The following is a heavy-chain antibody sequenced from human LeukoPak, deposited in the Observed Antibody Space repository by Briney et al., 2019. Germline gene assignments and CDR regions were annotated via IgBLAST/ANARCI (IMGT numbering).Heavy chain of an antibody. J-gene: IGHJ3*02. V-gene: IGHV3-30-3*02. CDR1: GFPSSNDSFSNYP. Sequence: GGSLRLSCAASGFPSSNDSFSNYPFHWVRQTPGAGLEWMTVVSSDGTKTSYRDAVKGRFTISRDNSKNTLYLQMNSLRAEDTAVYYCANPFRLNKPKSLRSHPDAFDIWGQGTMVTVSS. CDR2: VSSDGTKT. CDR3: ANPFRLNKPKSLRSHPDAFDI. D-gene: IGHD2-15*01.